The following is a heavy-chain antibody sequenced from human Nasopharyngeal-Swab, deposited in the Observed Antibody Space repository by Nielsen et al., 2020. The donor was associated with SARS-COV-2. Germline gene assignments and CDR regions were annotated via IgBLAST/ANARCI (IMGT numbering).Heavy chain of an antibody. Sequence: SETLSLTCTFSGVSLSSSSYYWGWIRPPPWKGLECIGSIYYSGSTYYNPSLKSRVTISVHTSKNQFSLKLSSVTAADTAVYYCAIPYCSGGSCYLYYGMDVWGQGTTVTVSS. CDR3: AIPYCSGGSCYLYYGMDV. V-gene: IGHV4-39*07. J-gene: IGHJ6*02. D-gene: IGHD2-15*01. CDR1: GVSLSSSSYY. CDR2: IYYSGST.